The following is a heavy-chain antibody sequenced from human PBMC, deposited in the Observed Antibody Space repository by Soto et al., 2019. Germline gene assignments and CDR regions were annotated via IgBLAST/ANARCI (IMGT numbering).Heavy chain of an antibody. J-gene: IGHJ4*02. CDR3: AREDSIIIPAVSDF. Sequence: NLGGSLRLSCTVSGFAFNNYGINWVRQAPGKGLEWVSSISKSDYTYYSDSVTGRFTISRDNAKNSVSLQMNTLRVEDTAVYYCAREDSIIIPAVSDFWGQGTLVTVS. V-gene: IGHV3-21*01. CDR2: ISKSDYT. D-gene: IGHD2-2*01. CDR1: GFAFNNYG.